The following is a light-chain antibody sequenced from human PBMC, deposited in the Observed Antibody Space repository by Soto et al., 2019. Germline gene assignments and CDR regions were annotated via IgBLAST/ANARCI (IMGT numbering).Light chain of an antibody. CDR3: QQYNNWPPGVT. CDR2: GVS. J-gene: IGKJ3*01. Sequence: EILLTQSPVTLSVSPGERATLSCRASESVSSNLAWYQQRPGQAPRLLLYGVSARDTGIPARFSGSGSGTEFTLTISSLQSEDCALYYCQQYNNWPPGVTFGPGTKVEIK. V-gene: IGKV3D-15*01. CDR1: ESVSSN.